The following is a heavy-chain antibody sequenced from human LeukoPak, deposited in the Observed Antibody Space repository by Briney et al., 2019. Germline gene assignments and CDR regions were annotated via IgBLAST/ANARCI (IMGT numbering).Heavy chain of an antibody. J-gene: IGHJ4*02. Sequence: PGGSLRLSCAASGFTFSSYWMSWVRQAPGKGLECVSTISDSGDTTYYADSVKGRFTISRDTSKNTLYLQMNSLRAEDTAVYYCARAATVVTMGYWGQGTLVTVSS. CDR1: GFTFSSYW. D-gene: IGHD4-23*01. CDR3: ARAATVVTMGY. V-gene: IGHV3-23*01. CDR2: ISDSGDTT.